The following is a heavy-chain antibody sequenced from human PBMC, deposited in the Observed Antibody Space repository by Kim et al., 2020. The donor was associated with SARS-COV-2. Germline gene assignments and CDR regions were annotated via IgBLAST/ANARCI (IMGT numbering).Heavy chain of an antibody. Sequence: GGSLRLSCVASGFTFTTYGMHWVRQAPGKGLEWVAVISYDGSNENHADSVKGRLTISRDVTKNTLFLQMNSLRAEDTALYYCAKDRRPNTIFGVFMDSWGQGALVTVSS. CDR3: AKDRRPNTIFGVFMDS. J-gene: IGHJ5*02. CDR2: ISYDGSNE. CDR1: GFTFTTYG. V-gene: IGHV3-30*18. D-gene: IGHD3-3*01.